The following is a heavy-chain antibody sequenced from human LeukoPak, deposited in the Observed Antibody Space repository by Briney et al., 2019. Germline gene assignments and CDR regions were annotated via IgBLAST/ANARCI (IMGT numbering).Heavy chain of an antibody. CDR3: ARHSRGYSYGYDWFDP. J-gene: IGHJ5*02. V-gene: IGHV1-18*01. CDR1: GYTFTSYG. Sequence: ASVKVSCKASGYTFTSYGISWVRQAPGQGLEWMGLISAYNGNTNYAQKLQGRVTMTTDTSTSTAYMELRSLRSDDTAVYYCARHSRGYSYGYDWFDPWGQGTLVTVSS. CDR2: ISAYNGNT. D-gene: IGHD5-18*01.